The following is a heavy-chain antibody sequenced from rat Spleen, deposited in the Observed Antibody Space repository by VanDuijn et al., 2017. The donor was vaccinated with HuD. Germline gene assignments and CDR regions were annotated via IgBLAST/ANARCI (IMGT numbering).Heavy chain of an antibody. CDR3: TRQKNYAAY. CDR2: ISYDGGST. J-gene: IGHJ3*01. D-gene: IGHD1-1*01. CDR1: GFTFNNYY. V-gene: IGHV5-20*01. Sequence: EVKLVETGGGLVQPGRSLKLSCAASGFTFNNYYMVWVRQAPTKGLEWVAYISYDGGSTYYRDSVKGRFTISRDNAKSTLYLQMNSLRSEDTATYYCTRQKNYAAYWGQGTLVTVSS.